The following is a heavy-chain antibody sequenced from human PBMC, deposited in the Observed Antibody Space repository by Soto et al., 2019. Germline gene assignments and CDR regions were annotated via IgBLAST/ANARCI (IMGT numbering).Heavy chain of an antibody. V-gene: IGHV4-34*01. J-gene: IGHJ5*02. Sequence: ETLSLTCAVYGGSFSGYYWSWIRQPPGKGLEWIGEINHSGSTNYNPSLKSRVTISVDTSKNQFSLKLSSVTAADTAVYYCARGLEDIVVVVAANGWFDPWGQGTLVTVSS. CDR2: INHSGST. CDR3: ARGLEDIVVVVAANGWFDP. D-gene: IGHD2-15*01. CDR1: GGSFSGYY.